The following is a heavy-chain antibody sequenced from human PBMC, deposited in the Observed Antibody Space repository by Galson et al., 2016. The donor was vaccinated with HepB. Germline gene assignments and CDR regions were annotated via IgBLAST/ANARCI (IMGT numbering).Heavy chain of an antibody. V-gene: IGHV4-34*01. CDR3: ARARYSSATRPRSFDL. Sequence: NLSLTCAVHGGSFSGSFWSWIRQSPGKGLEWIGEISHSGRTNYNPSLKRRVTISVDTSKNQFSLKLSSVTATDTALYYCARARYSSATRPRSFDLWGRGTLVTVSS. CDR2: ISHSGRT. J-gene: IGHJ2*01. CDR1: GGSFSGSF. D-gene: IGHD6-25*01.